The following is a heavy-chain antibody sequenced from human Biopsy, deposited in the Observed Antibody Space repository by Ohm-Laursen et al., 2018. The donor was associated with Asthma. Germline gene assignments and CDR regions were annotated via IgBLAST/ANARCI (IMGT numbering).Heavy chain of an antibody. J-gene: IGHJ6*02. CDR3: ARSIYDFWSGYYGMDV. CDR1: GFTFSSYG. V-gene: IGHV3-33*01. D-gene: IGHD3-3*01. Sequence: SLRLSCTASGFTFSSYGMHWVRQAPGKWLEWAAVIWYDGSNKYYADSVKGRFTISRDNSKNTLYLQMNSLRAEDTAVYYCARSIYDFWSGYYGMDVWGQGTTVTVSS. CDR2: IWYDGSNK.